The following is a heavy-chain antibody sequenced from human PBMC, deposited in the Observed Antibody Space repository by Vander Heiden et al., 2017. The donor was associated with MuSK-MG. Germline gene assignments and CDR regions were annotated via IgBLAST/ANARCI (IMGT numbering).Heavy chain of an antibody. CDR3: AIEHSGVVVAALDY. CDR2: IIPIFGTA. D-gene: IGHD2-15*01. V-gene: IGHV1-69*01. J-gene: IGHJ4*02. CDR1: GGTFSSYA. Sequence: QVQLVQSGAEVKKPGSSVKVSCKASGGTFSSYAISWVRQAPGQGLEWMGGIIPIFGTANYAQKVQGRVTITADESTSTAYMELRRMRSEETAVYYFAIEHSGVVVAALDYWGQGTLVTVSS.